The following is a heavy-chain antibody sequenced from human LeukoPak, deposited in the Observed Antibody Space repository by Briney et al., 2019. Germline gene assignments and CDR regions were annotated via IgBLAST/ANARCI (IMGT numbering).Heavy chain of an antibody. CDR3: TTDDGHYDGWFDP. CDR1: GFTFSNAW. V-gene: IGHV3-15*01. D-gene: IGHD4-17*01. J-gene: IGHJ5*02. CDR2: IKSKTDGGTT. Sequence: NAVGSLRLSCAASGFTFSNAWMSWVRRAAGKGLEWVGRIKSKTDGGTTDYAAPVKGRFTISRDGSKNTLYLQMNSLKTEDTAVYYCTTDDGHYDGWFDPWGQGTLVTVSS.